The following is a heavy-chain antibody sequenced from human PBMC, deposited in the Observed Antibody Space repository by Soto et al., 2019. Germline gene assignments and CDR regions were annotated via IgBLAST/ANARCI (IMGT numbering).Heavy chain of an antibody. Sequence: GESLKISCKGSGYTFTNHWITWVRQMPGKGLEWMGIIYPADSDTRYSPSFQGQVTISADKSISTAYVQWRSLKASDTAMYYCARRGSSSWYGYWGQGTLVTVSS. CDR2: IYPADSDT. J-gene: IGHJ4*02. V-gene: IGHV5-51*01. CDR3: ARRGSSSWYGY. D-gene: IGHD6-13*01. CDR1: GYTFTNHW.